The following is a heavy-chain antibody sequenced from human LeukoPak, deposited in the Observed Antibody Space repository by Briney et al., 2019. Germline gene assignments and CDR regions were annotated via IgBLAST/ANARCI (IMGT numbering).Heavy chain of an antibody. CDR2: ISGSGGST. CDR1: GFTFSSYA. V-gene: IGHV3-23*01. CDR3: AKGLDGYNSLCDY. D-gene: IGHD5-24*01. J-gene: IGHJ4*02. Sequence: GGSLRLSRAASGFTFSSYAMSWVRQAPGKGLEWVSAISGSGGSTYYADSVKGRFTISRDNSKNTLYLQMNSLRAEDTAVYYCAKGLDGYNSLCDYWGQGTLVTVSS.